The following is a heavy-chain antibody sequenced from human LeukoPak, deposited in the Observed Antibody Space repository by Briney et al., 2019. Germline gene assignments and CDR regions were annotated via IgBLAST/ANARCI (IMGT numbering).Heavy chain of an antibody. D-gene: IGHD2-2*01. V-gene: IGHV4-59*08. CDR1: VDSVSSQY. J-gene: IGHJ5*02. Sequence: SETLSLTCTVSVDSVSSQYWSWIRQPPGKGLEWIGYVSNGGSTNKNPSLKSRVSMSLDTSKNQFSLKLSSVTAADTAVYYCAIHIVVVPAAKRKNWFDPWGQGTLVTVSS. CDR2: VSNGGST. CDR3: AIHIVVVPAAKRKNWFDP.